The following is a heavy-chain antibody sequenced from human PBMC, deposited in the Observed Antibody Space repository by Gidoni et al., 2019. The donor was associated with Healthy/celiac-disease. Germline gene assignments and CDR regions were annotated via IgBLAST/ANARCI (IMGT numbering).Heavy chain of an antibody. V-gene: IGHV3-15*01. D-gene: IGHD3-3*01. J-gene: IGHJ6*02. CDR1: GFTFSTAW. Sequence: EVQLVESGGGLVKPGGSLRLSCAASGFTFSTAWMSWVRQAPGKGLEWVGRIKSKTDGGTTDYAAPVKGRFTISRDDSKNTLYLQMNSLKTEDTAVYYCTTELRFLEWLLWQLENYYYYYGMDVWGQGTTVTVSS. CDR2: IKSKTDGGTT. CDR3: TTELRFLEWLLWQLENYYYYYGMDV.